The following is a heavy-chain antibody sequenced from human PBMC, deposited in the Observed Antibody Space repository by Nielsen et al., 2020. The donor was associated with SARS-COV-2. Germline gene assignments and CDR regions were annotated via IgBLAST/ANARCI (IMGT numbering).Heavy chain of an antibody. CDR2: ISYDGSNK. Sequence: GGSLRLSCAASGFTFSSYGMHWVRQAPGKGLEWVAAISYDGSNKYYADSVKGRFTISRDNSKNTLYLQMNSLRAEDTAVYYCAREARIYMDVWGKGTTVTVSS. CDR3: AREARIYMDV. CDR1: GFTFSSYG. V-gene: IGHV3-30*03. D-gene: IGHD2-15*01. J-gene: IGHJ6*04.